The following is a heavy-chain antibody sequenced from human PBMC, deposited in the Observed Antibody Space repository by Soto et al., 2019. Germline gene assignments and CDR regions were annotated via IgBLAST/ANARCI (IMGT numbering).Heavy chain of an antibody. CDR2: TIPIFGTA. J-gene: IGHJ4*02. CDR1: GGTFSSYA. V-gene: IGHV1-69*13. Sequence: SVKVSCTASGGTFSSYAISWVRQAPGQGLEWMGGTIPIFGTANYAQKFQGRVTITADESTSTAYMEVSSLRSEDTAVYYCARTSAAGPLTFDYWGQVXLVTVSS. CDR3: ARTSAAGPLTFDY. D-gene: IGHD6-13*01.